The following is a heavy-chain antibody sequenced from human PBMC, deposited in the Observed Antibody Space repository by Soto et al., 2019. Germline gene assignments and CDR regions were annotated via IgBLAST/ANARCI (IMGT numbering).Heavy chain of an antibody. D-gene: IGHD3-3*01. Sequence: AASVKVSCKASGYTFTSYGISWVRQAPGQGLEWMGWISAYNGNTNYAQKLQGRVTMTTDTSTSTAYMELRSLRSDDTAVYYCARGYYDFWSGYSDGTYGMDVWGQGTTVTVSS. CDR3: ARGYYDFWSGYSDGTYGMDV. V-gene: IGHV1-18*04. J-gene: IGHJ6*02. CDR2: ISAYNGNT. CDR1: GYTFTSYG.